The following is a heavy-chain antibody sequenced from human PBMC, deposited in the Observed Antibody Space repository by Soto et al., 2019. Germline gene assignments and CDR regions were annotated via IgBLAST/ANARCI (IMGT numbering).Heavy chain of an antibody. CDR2: IYYSGST. Sequence: QLQLQESGPGLVKPSETLSLTCTVSGGSISSSSYYWGWIRQPPGKGLEWIGSIYYSGSTYYNPSLKSRVTISADTSKNQFSLKLSSVTAADTAVYYCAVVLRYFDWLLSDAFDIWGQGTMVTVSS. CDR3: AVVLRYFDWLLSDAFDI. V-gene: IGHV4-39*01. J-gene: IGHJ3*02. CDR1: GGSISSSSYY. D-gene: IGHD3-9*01.